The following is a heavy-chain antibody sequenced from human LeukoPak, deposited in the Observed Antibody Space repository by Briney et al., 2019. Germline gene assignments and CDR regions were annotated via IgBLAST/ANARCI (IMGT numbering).Heavy chain of an antibody. J-gene: IGHJ4*02. CDR2: IYSDGST. Sequence: GGSLRLSCAASGVTVSNNYMNWVRQAPGKGLEWVSLIYSDGSTYYAGSVKGRFTISRDHSKDTLYLQMNNLKAEDTAVYYCARDPSAAALNTYGWGQGTLSPSPQ. V-gene: IGHV3-66*01. D-gene: IGHD6-13*01. CDR3: ARDPSAAALNTYG. CDR1: GVTVSNNY.